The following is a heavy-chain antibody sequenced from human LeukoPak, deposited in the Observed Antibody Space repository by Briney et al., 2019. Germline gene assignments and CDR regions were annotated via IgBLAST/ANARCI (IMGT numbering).Heavy chain of an antibody. Sequence: GGSLRLSCAASGFTFSRYAMSWVRQAPGKGLEWVSGISGSGGSTSYADSVKGRFTISRDNSKNTVYLLMNSLRGEVAAVYYCAKEPLYCGGDCYEPFDCWGQGTLVTVSS. D-gene: IGHD2-21*02. CDR3: AKEPLYCGGDCYEPFDC. CDR2: ISGSGGST. V-gene: IGHV3-23*01. CDR1: GFTFSRYA. J-gene: IGHJ4*02.